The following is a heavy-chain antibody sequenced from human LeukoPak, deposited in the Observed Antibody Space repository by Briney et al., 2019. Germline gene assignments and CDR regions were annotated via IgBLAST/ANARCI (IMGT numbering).Heavy chain of an antibody. CDR2: INHSGST. V-gene: IGHV4-34*01. J-gene: IGHJ5*02. CDR1: GGSFSGYY. D-gene: IGHD3-10*01. Sequence: SETLSLTCAVYGGSFSGYYWSWIRQPPGKGLEWLGEINHSGSTNYNPSLKSRVTISVDTSKNQFSLKLSSVTAADTAVYYCARDNGSGSLTNWFDPWGQGTLVTVSS. CDR3: ARDNGSGSLTNWFDP.